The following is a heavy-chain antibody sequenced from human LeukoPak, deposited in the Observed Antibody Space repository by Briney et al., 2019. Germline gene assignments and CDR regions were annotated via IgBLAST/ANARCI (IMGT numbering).Heavy chain of an antibody. J-gene: IGHJ6*03. CDR2: IIPIFGTV. D-gene: IGHD5-18*01. CDR3: ARGAAMVFYYYYMDV. CDR1: GGTFSSYA. Sequence: SVKVSCKASGGTFSSYAISWVRPAPGQGLEWMGGIIPIFGTVNYAQKFQGRVTITTDESTSTAYMELSSLRSEDTAVYYCARGAAMVFYYYYMDVWGKGTTVTVSS. V-gene: IGHV1-69*05.